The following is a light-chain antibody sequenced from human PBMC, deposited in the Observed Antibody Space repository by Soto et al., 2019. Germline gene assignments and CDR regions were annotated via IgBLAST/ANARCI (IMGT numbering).Light chain of an antibody. Sequence: AIQMTQSPSSLSASEGDRVTITCRASQGIRNDLGWYQQKPGKAPKLLIYAASSLQSGVPSRFSGSGSGTDFTLTISSLQPEDFATYYCLQDYNYHRTFGQGTKVDI. CDR2: AAS. V-gene: IGKV1-6*01. CDR1: QGIRND. J-gene: IGKJ1*01. CDR3: LQDYNYHRT.